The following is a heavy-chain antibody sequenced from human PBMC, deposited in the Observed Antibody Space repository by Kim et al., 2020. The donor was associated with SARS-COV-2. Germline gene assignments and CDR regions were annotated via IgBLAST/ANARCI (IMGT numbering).Heavy chain of an antibody. Sequence: GESLRLSCAASGFTFSSYWMSWVRQAPGKGLEWVANIKQDGSEKYYVDSVKGRFTISRDNAKNSLYLQMNSLRAEDTAVYYCARGTYYYDSSGYYPFDYWGQGTLVTVSS. CDR2: IKQDGSEK. V-gene: IGHV3-7*04. CDR1: GFTFSSYW. J-gene: IGHJ4*02. D-gene: IGHD3-22*01. CDR3: ARGTYYYDSSGYYPFDY.